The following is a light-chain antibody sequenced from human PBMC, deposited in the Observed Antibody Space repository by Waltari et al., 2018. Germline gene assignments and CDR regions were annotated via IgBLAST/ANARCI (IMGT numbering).Light chain of an antibody. Sequence: DIQMTQSPSTLSASVGDRVTITCRASQSIDRWLAWHQQKPGKAPKALIYKTSSLESWVPSRFRCSGSGTEFTLTISSLQPDDFATYYCQQYYSDSITFGQGTRLEIK. CDR2: KTS. V-gene: IGKV1-5*03. J-gene: IGKJ5*01. CDR1: QSIDRW. CDR3: QQYYSDSIT.